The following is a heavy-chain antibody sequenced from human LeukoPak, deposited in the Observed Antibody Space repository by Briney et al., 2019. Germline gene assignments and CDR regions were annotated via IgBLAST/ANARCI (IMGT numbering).Heavy chain of an antibody. D-gene: IGHD3-9*01. Sequence: GASVKVSCKASGYTFTSYAMNWVRQAPGQGLEWMGWINPNSGGTNYAQKFQGRVTMTRDTSISTAYMELSRLRSDDTAVYYCARGLRYFDWLYYYYYMDVWGKGTTVTVSS. J-gene: IGHJ6*03. CDR1: GYTFTSYA. CDR3: ARGLRYFDWLYYYYYMDV. CDR2: INPNSGGT. V-gene: IGHV1-2*02.